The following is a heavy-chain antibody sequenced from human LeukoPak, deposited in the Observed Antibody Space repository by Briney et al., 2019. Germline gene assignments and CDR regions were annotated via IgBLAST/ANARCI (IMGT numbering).Heavy chain of an antibody. J-gene: IGHJ5*02. D-gene: IGHD5-12*01. V-gene: IGHV4-34*01. Sequence: SETLSLTCAVYGGSFNGYYWSWIRQPPGKGLEWIREIKHTGSTNYNPSLKSRVTISVDTSKIQFSLRLSSVTAADTAVYYCARDIGWLDPWGQGTLVTVSS. CDR3: ARDIGWLDP. CDR1: GGSFNGYY. CDR2: IKHTGST.